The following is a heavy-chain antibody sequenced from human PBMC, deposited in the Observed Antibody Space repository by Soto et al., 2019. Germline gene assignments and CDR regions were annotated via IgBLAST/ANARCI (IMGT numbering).Heavy chain of an antibody. D-gene: IGHD4-17*01. Sequence: GGSLRLSCAASGFTFSDYYMSWIRQAPGKGLEWVSYISSSVSTIYYADSVKGRFTISRDNAKNSLYLQMNSLRAEDTAVYYCTGYGDYVGAFDIWGQGTMVTVSS. CDR2: ISSSVSTI. CDR1: GFTFSDYY. V-gene: IGHV3-11*01. CDR3: TGYGDYVGAFDI. J-gene: IGHJ3*02.